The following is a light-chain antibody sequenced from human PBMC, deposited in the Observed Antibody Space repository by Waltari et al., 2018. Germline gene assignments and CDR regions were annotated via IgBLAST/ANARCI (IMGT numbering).Light chain of an antibody. V-gene: IGKV1-5*03. J-gene: IGKJ2*01. CDR3: QQYEGYST. Sequence: DIQMTQSPSTLSASVGDRVTITGRARQSISTWLAWHQQKPGKAPKLLIYKASTLESGVPSRFSGSGSGTEFTLTITGLQPDDFAIYYCQQYEGYSTFGQGTKLEIK. CDR2: KAS. CDR1: QSISTW.